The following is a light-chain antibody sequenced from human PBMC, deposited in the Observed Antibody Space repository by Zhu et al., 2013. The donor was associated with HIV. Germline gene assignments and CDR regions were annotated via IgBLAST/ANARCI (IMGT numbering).Light chain of an antibody. CDR3: SSYTSSSTVI. V-gene: IGLV2-14*01. J-gene: IGLJ2*01. CDR2: EVS. Sequence: QSALTQPASVSGSPGQSITISCTGTSSDVGGYNYVSWYQQHPGKAPKLMIYEVSNRPSGVSNRFSGSKSGDTASLTISGLQAEDEAVYHCSSYTSSSTVIFGGGTTVTVL. CDR1: SSDVGGYNY.